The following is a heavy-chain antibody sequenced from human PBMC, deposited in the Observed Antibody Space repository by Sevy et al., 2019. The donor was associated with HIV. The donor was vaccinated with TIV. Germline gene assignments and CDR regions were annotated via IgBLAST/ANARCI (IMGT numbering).Heavy chain of an antibody. V-gene: IGHV4-39*01. CDR1: GGSISSSTYY. Sequence: SETLSLTCSVSGGSISSSTYYWGWIRQPPGRGLGWIGSVYFTGSTYYNPSLKSRVTISVDTSKNEFSLKVNSVTAADTAVYYCARLGGLRFFDWSSLNYFDYWGQGTLVTVSS. J-gene: IGHJ4*02. CDR2: VYFTGST. D-gene: IGHD3-9*01. CDR3: ARLGGLRFFDWSSLNYFDY.